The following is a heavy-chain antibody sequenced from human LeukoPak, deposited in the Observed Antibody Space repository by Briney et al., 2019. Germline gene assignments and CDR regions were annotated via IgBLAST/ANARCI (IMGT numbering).Heavy chain of an antibody. Sequence: SETLSLTCAVYGGSFSGYYWSWIRQPPGKGLEWIGEINHSGSTNYNPSLKSRVTISVDTSKNQFSLKLSSVTAADTAVYYCARGRGSSWESGFCQWGQGTLVTVSS. CDR3: ARGRGSSWESGFCQ. V-gene: IGHV4-34*01. CDR1: GGSFSGYY. J-gene: IGHJ4*02. D-gene: IGHD6-13*01. CDR2: INHSGST.